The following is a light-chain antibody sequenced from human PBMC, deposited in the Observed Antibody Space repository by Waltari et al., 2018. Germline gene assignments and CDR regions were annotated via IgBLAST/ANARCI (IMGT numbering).Light chain of an antibody. CDR3: QKYGTLPAT. CDR2: DAS. V-gene: IGKV3-20*01. Sequence: EVMLTQSPGTLSLSPGERATLSCRASQRVSRTLAWYQQKPGQAPRLLIYDASRRATGIPDRFSGSGSGTDFSLTISRLEPEDFAVYYCQKYGTLPATFGQGTKVEIK. J-gene: IGKJ1*01. CDR1: QRVSRT.